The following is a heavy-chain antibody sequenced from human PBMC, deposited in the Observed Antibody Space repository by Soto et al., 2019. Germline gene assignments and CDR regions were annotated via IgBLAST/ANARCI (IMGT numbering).Heavy chain of an antibody. J-gene: IGHJ4*02. V-gene: IGHV4-31*03. D-gene: IGHD4-17*01. CDR2: IYYSGST. CDR3: ATQPTVYFDY. Sequence: SETLSLTCTVSGGSISSGGYYWSWIRQHPGKGLEWIGYIYYSGSTYYNPSLKSRVTISVDTSKNQFSLKLSSVTAADTAVYYCATQPTVYFDYWGQGTLVTVSS. CDR1: GGSISSGGYY.